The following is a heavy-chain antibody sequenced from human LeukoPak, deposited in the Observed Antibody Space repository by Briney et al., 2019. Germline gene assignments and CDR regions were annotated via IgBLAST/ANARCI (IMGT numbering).Heavy chain of an antibody. CDR2: INHSGST. CDR3: ARGKYYYGSGSFFP. Sequence: SETLSLTGTVSGGSISSGGYYWSWFRQPPGKGLEWIGYINHSGSTNYNPSLKSRVTISVDTSKNQFSLKLSSVTAADTAVYYCARGKYYYGSGSFFPWGQGTLVTVSS. D-gene: IGHD3-10*01. V-gene: IGHV4-30-2*01. J-gene: IGHJ5*02. CDR1: GGSISSGGYY.